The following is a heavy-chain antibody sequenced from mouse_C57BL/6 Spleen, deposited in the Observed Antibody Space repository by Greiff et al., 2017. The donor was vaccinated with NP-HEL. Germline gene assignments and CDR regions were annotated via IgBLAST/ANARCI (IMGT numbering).Heavy chain of an antibody. Sequence: EVQLQESGGDLVKPGGSLKLSCAASGFTFSSYGMSWVRQTPDKRLEWVATISSGGSYTYYPDSVKGRFTISRDNAKNTLYLQMSSLKSEDTAMYYCARHAVYGSSYGFDYWGQGTTLTVSS. V-gene: IGHV5-6*01. CDR3: ARHAVYGSSYGFDY. D-gene: IGHD1-1*01. CDR2: ISSGGSYT. CDR1: GFTFSSYG. J-gene: IGHJ2*01.